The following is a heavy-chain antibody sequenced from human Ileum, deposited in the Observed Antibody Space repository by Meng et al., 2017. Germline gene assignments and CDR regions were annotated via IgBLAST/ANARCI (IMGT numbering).Heavy chain of an antibody. D-gene: IGHD3-16*01. J-gene: IGHJ4*02. Sequence: QLQLQQWGAGLLKPSETPSRTCAVYGGSCSGDSWSWIRQPPGKGLEWSGEINHSGSTNYSPSLKSRVTISVDTSKNQFSLKLSSVTAADTAVYYCARGGGRYGPDFDYWGQGTLVTVSS. CDR3: ARGGGRYGPDFDY. CDR2: INHSGST. V-gene: IGHV4-34*01. CDR1: GGSCSGDS.